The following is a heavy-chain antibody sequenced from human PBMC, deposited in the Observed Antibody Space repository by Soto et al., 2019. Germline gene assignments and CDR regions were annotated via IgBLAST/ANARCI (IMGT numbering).Heavy chain of an antibody. CDR3: ARSLTTVVTMDA. CDR1: GGSISSSSYY. CDR2: IYYSGST. V-gene: IGHV4-39*01. D-gene: IGHD4-17*01. J-gene: IGHJ6*02. Sequence: QLQLQESGPGLVKPSETLSLTCTVSGGSISSSSYYWGWIRQPPGKGLEWIGSIYYSGSTYYNPSLKSRVTISVDTSKNQFSLKLSSVTAADTAVYYCARSLTTVVTMDAWGQGTTVTVSS.